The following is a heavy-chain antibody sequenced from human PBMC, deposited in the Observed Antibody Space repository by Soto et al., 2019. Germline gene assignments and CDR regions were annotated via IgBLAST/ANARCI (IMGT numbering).Heavy chain of an antibody. CDR2: IYYSGST. V-gene: IGHV4-61*01. D-gene: IGHD4-17*01. CDR3: AGPLRYLDY. Sequence: SATLSLTCTVSGGSVSSGSYYWSWIRQPPGKGLEWIGYIYYSGSTNYNPSLKSRVTISVDTSKNQFSLKLSSVTAADTAVYYCAGPLRYLDYWGQGTLVTVSS. CDR1: GGSVSSGSYY. J-gene: IGHJ4*02.